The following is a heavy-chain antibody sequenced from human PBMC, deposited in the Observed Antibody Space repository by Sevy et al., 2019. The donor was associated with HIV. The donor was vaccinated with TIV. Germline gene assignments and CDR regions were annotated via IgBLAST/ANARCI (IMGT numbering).Heavy chain of an antibody. J-gene: IGHJ5*02. Sequence: GESLKISCKGSGYSFTSYWIGWVRQMPGKGLEWMGIIYPGDSDTRYSPSFQGQVTISADKSISTAYLQWSSLKASDTAMYYCARLEYCSGGSCYSRGFDAWGQGTLVTVSS. CDR3: ARLEYCSGGSCYSRGFDA. CDR2: IYPGDSDT. V-gene: IGHV5-51*01. CDR1: GYSFTSYW. D-gene: IGHD2-15*01.